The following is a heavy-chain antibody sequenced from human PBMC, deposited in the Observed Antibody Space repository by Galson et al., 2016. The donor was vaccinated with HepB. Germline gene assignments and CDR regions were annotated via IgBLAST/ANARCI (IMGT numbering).Heavy chain of an antibody. V-gene: IGHV1-18*01. J-gene: IGHJ4*02. CDR1: GYTFTNNG. D-gene: IGHD6-13*01. CDR3: ARDRDAALGY. CDR2: ISAYSGNT. Sequence: SVKVSCKASGYTFTNNGISWVRQAPGQGPEWMAWISAYSGNTNYAQKLLDRVTLTKDTSASTVYMELRSLRSDDTAMCYCARDRDAALGYWGQGALVTVSS.